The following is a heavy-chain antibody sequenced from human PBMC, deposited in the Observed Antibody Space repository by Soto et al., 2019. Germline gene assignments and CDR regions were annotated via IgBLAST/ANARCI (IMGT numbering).Heavy chain of an antibody. CDR3: ARGGIQLSYAFDY. V-gene: IGHV4-4*07. CDR2: IYTSGST. Sequence: PSLTCSVSGTSVSNYYWSWIRQPAGKGLEHIGRIYTSGSTSYNPSLKSRVTMSMDTSQTQIYLNLTSVTAADTAVYYCARGGIQLSYAFDYWGQGILVTVSS. J-gene: IGHJ4*02. CDR1: GTSVSNYY. D-gene: IGHD5-18*01.